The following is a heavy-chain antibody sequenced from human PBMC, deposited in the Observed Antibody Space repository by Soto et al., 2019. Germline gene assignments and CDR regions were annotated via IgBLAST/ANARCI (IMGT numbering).Heavy chain of an antibody. Sequence: EVQLLESGGGLVQPGGSLRLSCAASGFTFSSYAMSWVRQAPGKGLEWVSAISGSGGNTYYADSVKGRFTISRDNSSNTLYLQMNSLLAEDTVLYYCARGLWSYAGSAFYYPTGDFFYWGQGTLVTVSS. V-gene: IGHV3-23*01. CDR2: ISGSGGNT. CDR1: GFTFSSYA. CDR3: ARGLWSYAGSAFYYPTGDFFY. J-gene: IGHJ4*02. D-gene: IGHD3-22*01.